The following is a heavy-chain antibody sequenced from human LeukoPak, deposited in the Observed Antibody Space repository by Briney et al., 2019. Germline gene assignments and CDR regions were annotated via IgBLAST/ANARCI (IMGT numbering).Heavy chain of an antibody. CDR1: GSSLSSGVVG. J-gene: IGHJ4*02. CDR2: IYWNDDK. V-gene: IGHV2-5*01. Sequence: SGPTLVNPTQTLTLTCTFSGSSLSSGVVGVGWIRQPPGKALEWLALIYWNDDKRYSPSLKNRLTITKDTSANQVVLTLTNMEPVDTATYYCTHTVDYGGNPNDYWGQGTLVTVSS. CDR3: THTVDYGGNPNDY. D-gene: IGHD4-23*01.